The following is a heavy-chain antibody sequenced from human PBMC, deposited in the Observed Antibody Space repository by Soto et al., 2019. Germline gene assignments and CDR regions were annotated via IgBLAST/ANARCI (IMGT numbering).Heavy chain of an antibody. J-gene: IGHJ6*02. V-gene: IGHV3-23*01. Sequence: GRSLRLSCAASGFTFSSYAMSWVRQAPGKGLEWVSAISGSGGSTYYADSVKGRFTISRDNSKNTLYLQMNSLRAEDTAVYYCAKGLAAAGYYYYGMDVWGQGTTVTVSS. CDR1: GFTFSSYA. CDR2: ISGSGGST. CDR3: AKGLAAAGYYYYGMDV. D-gene: IGHD6-13*01.